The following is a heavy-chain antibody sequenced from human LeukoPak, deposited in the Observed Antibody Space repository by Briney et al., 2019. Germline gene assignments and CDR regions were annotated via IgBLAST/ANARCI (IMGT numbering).Heavy chain of an antibody. Sequence: GGSLRLSCAASGFTFSNYGMHWVRQAPGKGLEWVAIISYDGSNKFYTDSVKGRFTISRDNSKNTLYLQMNSLRAEDTAVYYCARESGDDSGYYFDYWGQGTLVTVSS. CDR1: GFTFSNYG. CDR2: ISYDGSNK. D-gene: IGHD3-10*01. CDR3: ARESGDDSGYYFDY. V-gene: IGHV3-30*03. J-gene: IGHJ4*02.